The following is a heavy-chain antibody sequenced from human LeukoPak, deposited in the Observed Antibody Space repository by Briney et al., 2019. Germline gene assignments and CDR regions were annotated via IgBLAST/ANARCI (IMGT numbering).Heavy chain of an antibody. CDR2: IYNNGST. CDR1: GGSISSYY. Sequence: SETLSLTCTVSGGSISSYYWSWIRQTPGKGLEWIGYIYNNGSTNYNPSLKSRVTISEDTSKSQFSLKLSSVTAADTAVYYCARVSWPGRGSRFDPWGQGTLVTVSS. D-gene: IGHD3-16*01. V-gene: IGHV4-59*01. CDR3: ARVSWPGRGSRFDP. J-gene: IGHJ5*02.